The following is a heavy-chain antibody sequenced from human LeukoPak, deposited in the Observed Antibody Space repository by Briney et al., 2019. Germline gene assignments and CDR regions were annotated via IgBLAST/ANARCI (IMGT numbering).Heavy chain of an antibody. CDR2: INPSGGST. CDR1: GYTFTSYY. CDR3: ARARPTNWYFDL. J-gene: IGHJ2*01. Sequence: ASVKVSCKASGYTFTSYYMHWVRQAPGQGLEWMGIINPSGGSTSYAQKFQSRVTMTRDTSTSTVYMELSSLRSEDTAVYYCARARPTNWYFDLWGRGTLVTVSS. V-gene: IGHV1-46*01. D-gene: IGHD5-12*01.